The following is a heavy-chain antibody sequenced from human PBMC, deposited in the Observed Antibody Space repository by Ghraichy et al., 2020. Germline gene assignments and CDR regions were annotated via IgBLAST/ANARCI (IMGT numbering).Heavy chain of an antibody. CDR1: GGSISSYF. V-gene: IGHV4-59*01. CDR2: IYYSGST. J-gene: IGHJ4*02. Sequence: SETLSLTCTVSGGSISSYFWTWIRQPPGKGLEWIGYIYYSGSTNYNPSLKSRVAISLDTSKNQFSLKLSSVTAADTAVYYCARSYGGNSASAHYWGQGTLVTVSS. D-gene: IGHD4-23*01. CDR3: ARSYGGNSASAHY.